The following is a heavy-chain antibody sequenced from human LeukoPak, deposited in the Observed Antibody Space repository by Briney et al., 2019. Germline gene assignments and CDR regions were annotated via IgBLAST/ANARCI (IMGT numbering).Heavy chain of an antibody. D-gene: IGHD3-22*01. CDR1: GYTFTNHA. CDR3: ARGFPPRRQYDSSGYYSYYFDY. V-gene: IGHV1-18*01. CDR2: ISAYNGNT. J-gene: IGHJ4*02. Sequence: GASVKVSCKASGYTFTNHAMNWVRQAPGQGLEWMGWISAYNGNTHSAQKLQGRVTMTTDTSTSTAYMELRSLRSDDTAVYYCARGFPPRRQYDSSGYYSYYFDYWGQGTLVTVSS.